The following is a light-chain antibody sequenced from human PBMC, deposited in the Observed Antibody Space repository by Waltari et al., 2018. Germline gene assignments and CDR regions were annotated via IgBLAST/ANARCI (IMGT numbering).Light chain of an antibody. CDR1: QSVRSGF. Sequence: EIVLTQSPGTLSLSPGERATLSCRASQSVRSGFLAWFQQKPGQSPRLLSSGESSRATGIPDRFSGSGSGTDFTLTISSLQAEDVAVYYCHHYYIPPLTFGQGTRLEIK. V-gene: IGKV3-20*01. CDR3: HHYYIPPLT. J-gene: IGKJ5*01. CDR2: GES.